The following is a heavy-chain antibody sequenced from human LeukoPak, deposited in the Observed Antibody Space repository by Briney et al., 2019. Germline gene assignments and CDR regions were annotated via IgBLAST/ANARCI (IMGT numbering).Heavy chain of an antibody. J-gene: IGHJ3*02. CDR3: ARGGYDILTGLNAFDI. V-gene: IGHV4-34*01. Sequence: PSETLSLTCAVYGGSFSGYCWSWIRQPPGKGLEWIGEINHSGSTNYNPSLKSRVTISVDTSKNQFSLKLSSVTAADTAVYYCARGGYDILTGLNAFDIWGQGTMVTVSS. D-gene: IGHD3-9*01. CDR2: INHSGST. CDR1: GGSFSGYC.